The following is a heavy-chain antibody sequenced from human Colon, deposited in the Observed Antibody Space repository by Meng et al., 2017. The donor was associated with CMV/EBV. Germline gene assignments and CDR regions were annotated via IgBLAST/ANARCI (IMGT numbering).Heavy chain of an antibody. Sequence: SCKTSRYNFRYSSMHCMRQAPGRVLGWIGIFDPRGDSANYEENFVSRITMTADMSKNTMHMEMGSLRSDDTAVYYCARANSNWSTDFWGQGTLVTVSS. CDR1: RYNFRYSS. V-gene: IGHV1-46*01. J-gene: IGHJ4*02. D-gene: IGHD4-11*01. CDR3: ARANSNWSTDF. CDR2: FDPRGDSA.